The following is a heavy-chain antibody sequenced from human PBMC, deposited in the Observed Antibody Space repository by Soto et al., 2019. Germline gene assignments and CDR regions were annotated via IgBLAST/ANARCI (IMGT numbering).Heavy chain of an antibody. D-gene: IGHD1-26*01. CDR2: ISWNSGNI. V-gene: IGHV3-9*01. J-gene: IGHJ4*02. CDR3: GKDRSISGTYQAIDH. CDR1: GFSFDDFA. Sequence: EVQLVESGGGLVQPGRSLRLSCAASGFSFDDFAMHWVRHVPGKGLEWVSGISWNSGNIAYADSVKGRFTISRDNSKNSMYLYMNSLRDEEPALYYCGKDRSISGTYQAIDHWGQGTLVTVSS.